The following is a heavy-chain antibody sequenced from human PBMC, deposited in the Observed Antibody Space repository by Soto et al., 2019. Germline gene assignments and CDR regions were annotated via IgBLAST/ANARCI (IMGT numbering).Heavy chain of an antibody. CDR3: AKVSSSWYSGFYEL. Sequence: EVQLLESGGGLVQPGGSLRLSCTASGFTFSSHAMTWVRQAPGKGLEWVSGLSDSGISIYDADSVKGQFTISRDNSMNTLYLQIKSLRAEETAVYYYAKVSSSWYSGFYELWGQRTLVPVSS. CDR2: LSDSGISI. V-gene: IGHV3-23*01. J-gene: IGHJ4*02. D-gene: IGHD6-13*01. CDR1: GFTFSSHA.